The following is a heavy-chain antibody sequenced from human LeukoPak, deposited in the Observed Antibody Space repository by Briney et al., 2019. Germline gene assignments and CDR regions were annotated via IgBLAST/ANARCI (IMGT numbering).Heavy chain of an antibody. Sequence: SETLSLTCTVSGVSISSYYWSWIRQPPGKGLEWIGEINHSGSTNYNPSLKSRVTISVDTSKNQFSLKLSSVTAADTAVYYCASSTDYGGNSWGQGTLVTVSS. CDR1: GVSISSYY. V-gene: IGHV4-34*01. CDR2: INHSGST. D-gene: IGHD4-23*01. CDR3: ASSTDYGGNS. J-gene: IGHJ4*02.